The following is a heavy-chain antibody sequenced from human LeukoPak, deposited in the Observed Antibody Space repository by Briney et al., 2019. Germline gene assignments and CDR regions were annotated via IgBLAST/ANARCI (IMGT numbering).Heavy chain of an antibody. Sequence: SETLSLTCAVSGGSISSSSYYWGWIRQPPGKGLEWIGSIYYSGSTYYNPSLKSRVTISVDTSKNQFSLKLSSVTAADTAVYYCARDALWFGENDYWGQGTLVTVSS. CDR1: GGSISSSSYY. CDR2: IYYSGST. CDR3: ARDALWFGENDY. J-gene: IGHJ4*02. D-gene: IGHD3-10*01. V-gene: IGHV4-39*07.